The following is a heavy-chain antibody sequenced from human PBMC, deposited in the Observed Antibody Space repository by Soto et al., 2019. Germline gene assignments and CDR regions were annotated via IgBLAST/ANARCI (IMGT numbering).Heavy chain of an antibody. CDR1: GGSFSGYY. CDR2: INHSGST. D-gene: IGHD4-4*01. CDR3: ARSYSNYYYYGMDV. J-gene: IGHJ6*02. V-gene: IGHV4-34*01. Sequence: SETLSLTCAVYGGSFSGYYWSWIRQPPGKGLEWIGEINHSGSTNYNPSLKSRVTISVDTSKNQFSLKLSSVTAADTAVYYCARSYSNYYYYGMDVWGQGTTVTVS.